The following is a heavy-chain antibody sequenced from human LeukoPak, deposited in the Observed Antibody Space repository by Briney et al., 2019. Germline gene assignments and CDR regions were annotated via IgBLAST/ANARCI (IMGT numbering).Heavy chain of an antibody. CDR2: IYSGDNT. D-gene: IGHD3-16*01. J-gene: IGHJ4*02. V-gene: IGHV3-66*02. CDR1: GFTVSNNY. Sequence: GGSLRLSCAASGFTVSNNYMSWVRQAPGKGLEWVSVIYSGDNTYYVESVKGRFTISRDNSKNTLFLQMNRLRAEDTAVYYCARAFWGYFDYWGQGTLVTVSS. CDR3: ARAFWGYFDY.